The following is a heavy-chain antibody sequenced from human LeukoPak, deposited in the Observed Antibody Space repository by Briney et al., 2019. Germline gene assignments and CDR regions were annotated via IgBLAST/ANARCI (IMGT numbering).Heavy chain of an antibody. Sequence: SETLSLTCTVSGGSISSYYWNWIRQPPGKGLEWIGYIYYSGSTYYNPSLKSRVTISVDTSKNQFSLKLSSVTAADTAVYYCARARGGYAFDIWGQGTMVTVSS. J-gene: IGHJ3*02. D-gene: IGHD5-12*01. CDR1: GGSISSYY. CDR3: ARARGGYAFDI. V-gene: IGHV4-30-4*08. CDR2: IYYSGST.